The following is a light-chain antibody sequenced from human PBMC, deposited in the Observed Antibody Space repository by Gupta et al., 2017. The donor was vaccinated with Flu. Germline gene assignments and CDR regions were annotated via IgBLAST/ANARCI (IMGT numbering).Light chain of an antibody. J-gene: IGLJ2*01. CDR2: DDN. CDR1: KLGDKF. V-gene: IGLV3-1*01. Sequence: SYDLAPPPSVAVSPGQTASVTCSGDKLGDKFVSWYQQKPGQSPVVVIYDDNRRPSGIPERLSGSNSGNTATLTISGTLAVDEADYFCQAWDNSTVVFGGGTKLTVL. CDR3: QAWDNSTVV.